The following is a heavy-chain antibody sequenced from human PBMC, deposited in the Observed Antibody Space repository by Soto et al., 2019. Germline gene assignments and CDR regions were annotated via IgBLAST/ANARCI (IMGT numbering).Heavy chain of an antibody. V-gene: IGHV3-23*01. CDR3: ARPREPTYVRNGLDV. Sequence: EIQLLESGGGLVQPGESLRLSCVTSGLTFNNYAMMWVRQAPGKGLEWVSVISGGGDRTYYADSVKGRFTISRDNSKSTLYLQINSLGVENTAVYYCARPREPTYVRNGLDVWGQGTTVTVSS. D-gene: IGHD3-16*01. CDR2: ISGGGDRT. CDR1: GLTFNNYA. J-gene: IGHJ6*02.